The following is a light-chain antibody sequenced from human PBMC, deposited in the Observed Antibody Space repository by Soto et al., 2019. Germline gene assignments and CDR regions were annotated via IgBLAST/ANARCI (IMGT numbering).Light chain of an antibody. CDR3: QQYNNWPWT. CDR2: GAS. CDR1: QSVSSN. V-gene: IGKV3-15*01. Sequence: EIVMTQSPATLSVSPGERATLSCRASQSVSSNLAWYQQKPGQAPRLLIYGASTRATGIPARFSGSGSGTEFTLTISSLQSEDFEVYYCQQYNNWPWTSGQGTKV. J-gene: IGKJ1*01.